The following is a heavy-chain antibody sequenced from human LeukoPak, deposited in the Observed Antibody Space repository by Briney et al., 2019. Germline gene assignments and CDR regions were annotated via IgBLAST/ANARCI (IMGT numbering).Heavy chain of an antibody. J-gene: IGHJ6*04. CDR1: GYTFTGFY. CDR3: ARDLGGGYSYTPTADV. CDR2: INPNSGGA. Sequence: ASVKVSCKASGYTFTGFYIHWVRQAPGQGLEWMGWINPNSGGANYAQKFQGRVTMTRDTSISTAYVELSRLRSDDTAVYYCARDLGGGYSYTPTADVWGKGTTVTVSS. D-gene: IGHD5-18*01. V-gene: IGHV1-2*02.